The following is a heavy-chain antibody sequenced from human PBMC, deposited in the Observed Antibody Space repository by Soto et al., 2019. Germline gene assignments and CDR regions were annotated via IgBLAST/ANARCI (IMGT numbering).Heavy chain of an antibody. CDR3: ANTYYNFWSGFYRGYYFDY. CDR1: GGSFSGYY. V-gene: IGHV4-34*01. Sequence: QVHLQQWGAGLLKPSETLSLTCAVYGGSFSGYYWSWIRQPPGKGLEWIGDINHSGSTNYNPSLKSRVTISVDTSKNQFSLKLSSVTAADSAVYFCANTYYNFWSGFYRGYYFDYWGQGTLVSVSS. CDR2: INHSGST. J-gene: IGHJ4*02. D-gene: IGHD3-3*01.